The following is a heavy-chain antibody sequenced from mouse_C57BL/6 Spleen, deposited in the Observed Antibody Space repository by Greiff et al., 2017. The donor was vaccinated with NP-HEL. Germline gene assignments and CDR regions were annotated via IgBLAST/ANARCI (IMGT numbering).Heavy chain of an antibody. CDR3: ARSGYGSSFAWFAY. Sequence: HLVESGPELVKPGASVKISCKASGYSFTDYNMNWVKQSNGKSLEWIGVINPNYGTTSYNQKFKGKATLTVDQSSSTAYMQLNSLTSEDSAVYYCARSGYGSSFAWFAYWGQGTLVTVSA. CDR1: GYSFTDYN. CDR2: INPNYGTT. D-gene: IGHD1-1*01. V-gene: IGHV1-39*01. J-gene: IGHJ3*01.